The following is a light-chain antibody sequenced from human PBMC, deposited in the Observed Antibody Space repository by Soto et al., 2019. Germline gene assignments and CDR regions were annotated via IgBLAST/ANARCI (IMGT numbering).Light chain of an antibody. CDR2: SNN. V-gene: IGLV1-44*01. CDR1: SSNIGSNT. Sequence: QSVLTQPPSASGTPGQRVSISCSGGSSNIGSNTVNWYQQLPGTAPKLLIYSNNHRPSGVPDRFSGSKSGTSASLAISGLRSEGEADYYCATWDDSLNGNVFGTGTKVTVL. J-gene: IGLJ1*01. CDR3: ATWDDSLNGNV.